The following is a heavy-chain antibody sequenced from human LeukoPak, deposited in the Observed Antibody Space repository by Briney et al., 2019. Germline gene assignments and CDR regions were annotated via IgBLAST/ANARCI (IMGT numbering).Heavy chain of an antibody. V-gene: IGHV1-18*01. J-gene: IGHJ4*02. CDR3: AREGGIVATTAFDY. D-gene: IGHD5-12*01. Sequence: GASVKVSCKASGYTFTSYGISWVRQAPGQGLEWMGWISACNGNTNYAQRLQGRVTVTTDTSTSTAYMELRSLTSDDTAIYYCAREGGIVATTAFDYWGQGTLVTVSS. CDR2: ISACNGNT. CDR1: GYTFTSYG.